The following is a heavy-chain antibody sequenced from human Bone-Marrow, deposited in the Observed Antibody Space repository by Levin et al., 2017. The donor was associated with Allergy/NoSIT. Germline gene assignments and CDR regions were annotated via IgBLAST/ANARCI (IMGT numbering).Heavy chain of an antibody. CDR3: ARDTSTSGSFPEYFQY. CDR2: IRSEVYGGTT. Sequence: GGSLRLSCTASGFTLGDYAMSWFRQAPGKGLEWVGFIRSEVYGGTTEYAASVKGRFTISRDDSKSIAYLHMDSLKTEDTAVYYCARDTSTSGSFPEYFQYWGQGTLVTVSS. J-gene: IGHJ1*01. D-gene: IGHD3-10*01. V-gene: IGHV3-49*03. CDR1: GFTLGDYA.